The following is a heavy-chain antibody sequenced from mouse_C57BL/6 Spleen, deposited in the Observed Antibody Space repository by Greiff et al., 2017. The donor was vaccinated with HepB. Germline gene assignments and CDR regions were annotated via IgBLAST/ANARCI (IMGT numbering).Heavy chain of an antibody. CDR2: MNYDGSST. D-gene: IGHD2-1*01. CDR1: GFTFSDYY. V-gene: IGHV5-16*01. CDR3: ARGGNRGFAY. J-gene: IGHJ3*01. Sequence: EVKLVESEGGLVQPGSSMKLSCTATGFTFSDYYMAWVRQGPEKGIEWVANMNYDGSSTYYLDTLKSRYIISRDNAKNILYLQMSSLKSEDTATYDCARGGNRGFAYWGQGTLVTVSA.